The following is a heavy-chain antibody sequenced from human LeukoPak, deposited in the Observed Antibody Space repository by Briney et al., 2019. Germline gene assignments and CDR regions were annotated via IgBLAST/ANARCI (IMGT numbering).Heavy chain of an antibody. Sequence: ASVKVSCKASGYTFTKYGIIWARLAPGQGLEWMGWISAGNGNTNYAQQFQGRVTMTRDTSISTAYMELSRLRSDDTAVYYCARGQAPVWEIFGVVINGGYFDYWGQGTLVTVSS. J-gene: IGHJ4*02. D-gene: IGHD3-3*01. CDR2: ISAGNGNT. V-gene: IGHV1-18*01. CDR3: ARGQAPVWEIFGVVINGGYFDY. CDR1: GYTFTKYG.